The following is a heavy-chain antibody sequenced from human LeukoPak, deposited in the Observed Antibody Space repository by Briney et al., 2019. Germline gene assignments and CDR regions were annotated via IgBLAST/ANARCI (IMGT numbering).Heavy chain of an antibody. Sequence: SETLSLTCTVSGGSISSGYYWGWIRQPPGKGLEWIGSIYHSGSTYYNPSLKSRVTISVDTSKNQFSLKLSSVTAADTAVYYCARNGGWPEVYYYYMDVWGKGTTVTVSS. CDR1: GGSISSGYY. V-gene: IGHV4-38-2*02. CDR2: IYHSGST. CDR3: ARNGGWPEVYYYYMDV. J-gene: IGHJ6*03. D-gene: IGHD6-19*01.